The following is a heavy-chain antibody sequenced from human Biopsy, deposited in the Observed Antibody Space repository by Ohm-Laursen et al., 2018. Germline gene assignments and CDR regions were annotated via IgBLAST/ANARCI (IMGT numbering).Heavy chain of an antibody. CDR3: ARMPHFDY. CDR1: GGSISGYH. V-gene: IGHV4-59*07. CDR2: ISYTGGI. D-gene: IGHD2-2*01. J-gene: IGHJ4*02. Sequence: SDTLSLTWTVSGGSISGYHWSWIRKSPGKGLEWLAYISYTGGITSNPSLNGRATMSLDTSKNQFSLGLIYVTAADTAVYYCARMPHFDYWGQGILVTVSS.